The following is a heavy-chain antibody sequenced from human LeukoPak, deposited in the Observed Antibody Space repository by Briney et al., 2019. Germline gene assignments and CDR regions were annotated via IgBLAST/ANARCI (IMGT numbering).Heavy chain of an antibody. J-gene: IGHJ4*02. D-gene: IGHD3-16*01. CDR3: TKGDGGYYVIDY. CDR2: ISDVGKT. Sequence: QPGGSLRLSCEASGFAFGDHALSWVRQAPGKGLAYVATISDVGKTYYADNVRGRFTISRDNSKSTVFLQMNSLRVDDTAIYYCTKGDGGYYVIDYWGQGTLATVS. CDR1: GFAFGDHA. V-gene: IGHV3-23*01.